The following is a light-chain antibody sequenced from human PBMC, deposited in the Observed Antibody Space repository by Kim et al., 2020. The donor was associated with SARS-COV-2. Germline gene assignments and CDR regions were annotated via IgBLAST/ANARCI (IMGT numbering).Light chain of an antibody. Sequence: GQGGTISCSGSSSNIGSNTVNGYQQVPGTVPKRLIYSNNQRPSEVPDRFSGSKSGTSVSLAISGLQSEDEADYYCAAWDDSLKGDVFGTGTKVTVL. V-gene: IGLV1-44*01. J-gene: IGLJ1*01. CDR1: SSNIGSNT. CDR3: AAWDDSLKGDV. CDR2: SNN.